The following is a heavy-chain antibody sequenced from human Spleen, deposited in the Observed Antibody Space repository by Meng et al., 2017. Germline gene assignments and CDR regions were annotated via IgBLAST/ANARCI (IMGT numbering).Heavy chain of an antibody. CDR2: ISSRASTI. V-gene: IGHV3-48*03. Sequence: GESLKISFAASGFTFSNYEMNWVRQAPGKGLEWVSYISSRASTIYYADSMKGRFTISRDNAKNSLYLQMNSLRPEDTAVYYCARGIGAGLLPINFDYWGQGTLVTVSS. J-gene: IGHJ4*02. CDR1: GFTFSNYE. CDR3: ARGIGAGLLPINFDY. D-gene: IGHD3-22*01.